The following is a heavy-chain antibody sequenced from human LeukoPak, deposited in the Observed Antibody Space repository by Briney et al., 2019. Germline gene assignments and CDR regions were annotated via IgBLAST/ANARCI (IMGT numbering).Heavy chain of an antibody. J-gene: IGHJ5*02. CDR1: GYTFTDYA. CDR2: INTNTGHP. CDR3: ATALTAIKTGFEA. D-gene: IGHD2-21*02. Sequence: ASVKVSCKASGYTFTDYAMSWVRQAPGQGLESMGWINTNTGHPTYAQDFTGRFVFTLDTSVSTAYLQINSLKAEDTAVYYCATALTAIKTGFEAWGQGTLVTVSS. V-gene: IGHV7-4-1*02.